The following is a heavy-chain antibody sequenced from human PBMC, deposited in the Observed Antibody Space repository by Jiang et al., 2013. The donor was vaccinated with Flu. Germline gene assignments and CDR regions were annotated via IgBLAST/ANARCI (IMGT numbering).Heavy chain of an antibody. CDR2: ISSSSSYI. CDR3: ARGGGGWLRFPFDY. CDR1: GFTFSSYS. V-gene: IGHV3-21*01. D-gene: IGHD5-12*01. Sequence: VQLVESGGGLVKPGGSLRLSCAASGFTFSSYSMNWVRQAPGKGLEWVSSISSSSSYIYYADSVKGRFTISRDNAKNSLYLQMNSLRAEDTAVYYCARGGGGWLRFPFDYWGQGTLVTVSS. J-gene: IGHJ4*02.